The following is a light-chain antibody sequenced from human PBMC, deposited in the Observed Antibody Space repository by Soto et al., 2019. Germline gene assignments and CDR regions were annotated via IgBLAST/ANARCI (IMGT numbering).Light chain of an antibody. V-gene: IGKV1-39*01. Sequence: DIQMTQSPSSLPASVGDRVTITCRASQSISSYLNWYQQKPGKAPKLLIYAASSLQSGVPSRFSGSGSGTDFTLTISSLQPEDFATYYCQQSYSTFITFGQGTRLEIK. CDR1: QSISSY. CDR2: AAS. J-gene: IGKJ5*01. CDR3: QQSYSTFIT.